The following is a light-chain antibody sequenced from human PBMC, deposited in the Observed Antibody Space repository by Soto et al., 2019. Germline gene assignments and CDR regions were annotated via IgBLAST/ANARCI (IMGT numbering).Light chain of an antibody. Sequence: QLVLTQPASVSGSAGQSITISCSGTMRDVGAYNLVSWYQQHPGTAPKLIIYEVRNRPSGIFSRFSGSRSGNTASLTISGLQSEDEGDYYCSAYTARSTLVFGGGTKLTVL. V-gene: IGLV2-14*01. J-gene: IGLJ3*02. CDR2: EVR. CDR1: MRDVGAYNL. CDR3: SAYTARSTLV.